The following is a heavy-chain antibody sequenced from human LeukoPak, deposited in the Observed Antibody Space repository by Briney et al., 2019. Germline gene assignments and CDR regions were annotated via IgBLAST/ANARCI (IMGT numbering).Heavy chain of an antibody. J-gene: IGHJ4*02. D-gene: IGHD3-22*01. V-gene: IGHV4-38-2*01. CDR1: GYSISSGYY. CDR2: IYHSGST. Sequence: KPSETLSLTCAVSGYSISSGYYWGWIRQPPGKGLEWIGSIYHSGSTYYNPSLKSRVTISVDTSKNQFSLKLSSVTAADTAVYYCAKEGSGYYPFIDYWGQGTLVTASS. CDR3: AKEGSGYYPFIDY.